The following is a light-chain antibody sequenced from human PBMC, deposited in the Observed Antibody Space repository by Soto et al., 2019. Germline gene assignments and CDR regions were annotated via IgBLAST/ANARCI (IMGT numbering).Light chain of an antibody. J-gene: IGLJ1*01. Sequence: QSVLTQPASVSGSPGQSITISCTGTSSDVGSYNLVSWYQQHPGKAPKLMIYEVSKRPSGVSNRFSGSKSGNTAFLTISGLQAEDEADYYCCSYAGSSTLVFGTGTKVTVL. V-gene: IGLV2-23*02. CDR2: EVS. CDR3: CSYAGSSTLV. CDR1: SSDVGSYNL.